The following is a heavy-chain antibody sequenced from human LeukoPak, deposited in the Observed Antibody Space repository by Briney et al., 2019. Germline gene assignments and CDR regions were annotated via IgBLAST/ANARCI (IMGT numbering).Heavy chain of an antibody. CDR3: AKVGSGWYRGYFDY. V-gene: IGHV3-23*01. CDR2: ISGSGGST. Sequence: GGSLRPSCAASGFTFSSYDMSWVRQAPGKGLEWVSAISGSGGSTYYADSVKGRFTISRDNSKNTLYLQMNSLRAEDTAVYYCAKVGSGWYRGYFDYWGQGTLVTVSS. D-gene: IGHD6-19*01. J-gene: IGHJ4*02. CDR1: GFTFSSYD.